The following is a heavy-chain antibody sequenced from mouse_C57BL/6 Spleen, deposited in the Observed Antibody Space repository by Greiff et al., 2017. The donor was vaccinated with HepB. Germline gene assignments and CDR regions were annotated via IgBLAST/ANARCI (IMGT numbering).Heavy chain of an antibody. J-gene: IGHJ3*01. CDR2: INPSSGYT. D-gene: IGHD2-5*01. Sequence: VKVVESGAELARPGASVKMSCKASGYTFTSYTMHWVKQRPGQGLEWIGYINPSSGYTKYNQKFKDKATLTADKSSSTAYMQLSSLTSEDSAVYYCARDAYYSNPAWFAYWGQGTLVTVSA. CDR3: ARDAYYSNPAWFAY. V-gene: IGHV1-4*01. CDR1: GYTFTSYT.